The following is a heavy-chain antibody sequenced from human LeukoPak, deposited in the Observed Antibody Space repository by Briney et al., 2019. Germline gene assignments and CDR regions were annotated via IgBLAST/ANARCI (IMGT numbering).Heavy chain of an antibody. V-gene: IGHV1-8*01. CDR2: MNPNSGNT. CDR1: GYTFTSYD. D-gene: IGHD2-21*02. Sequence: ASVKVSCKASGYTFTSYDINWVRQATGQGLEWMGWMNPNSGNTGYAQKFQGRVTMTRNTSISTAYMELSSLRSDDTAVYYCARLSFCGGDCYPGSLGAFDIWGQGTMLTVSS. CDR3: ARLSFCGGDCYPGSLGAFDI. J-gene: IGHJ3*02.